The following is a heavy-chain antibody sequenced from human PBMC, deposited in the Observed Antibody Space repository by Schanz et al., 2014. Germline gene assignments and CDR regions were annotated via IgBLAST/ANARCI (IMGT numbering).Heavy chain of an antibody. CDR3: ARRYSGRYCFDY. CDR1: GFTFSNYA. D-gene: IGHD1-26*01. Sequence: EVQLVESGGGLVQPGGSLRLSCAASGFTFSNYAMHWVRQAPGKGLEYISSISPSSSYIYYADSVKGRFTISRDNAKNSLYLQMDRLRDEDTAVYYCARRYSGRYCFDYWGQGTLVAVSS. CDR2: ISPSSSYI. V-gene: IGHV3-21*01. J-gene: IGHJ4*02.